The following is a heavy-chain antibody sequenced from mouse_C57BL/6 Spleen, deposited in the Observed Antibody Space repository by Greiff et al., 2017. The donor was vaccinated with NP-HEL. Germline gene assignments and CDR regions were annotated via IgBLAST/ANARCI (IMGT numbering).Heavy chain of an antibody. D-gene: IGHD2-1*01. CDR2: INPYNGDT. CDR1: GYSFTGYF. Sequence: EVQLHQSGPELVKPGDSVKISCKASGYSFTGYFMNWVMQSHGKSLEWIGRINPYNGDTFYNQKFKGKATLTVDKSSSTAHMELRSLTSEDSAVYYCAREEIYYGNYNYFDYWGQGTTLTVSS. CDR3: AREEIYYGNYNYFDY. J-gene: IGHJ2*01. V-gene: IGHV1-20*01.